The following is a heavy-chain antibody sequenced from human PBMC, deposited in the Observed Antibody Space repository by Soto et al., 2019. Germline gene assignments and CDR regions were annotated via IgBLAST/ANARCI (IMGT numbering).Heavy chain of an antibody. CDR3: ARHRAGMEGDPYYYGMDV. Sequence: QVQLVQSGAEVKKPGSSVKVSCKASGGTFSSYAISWVRQAPGQGLEWMGGIIPIFGTANYAQKFQGRVTITADESTSTAYMELSSLRSEDTAVYYCARHRAGMEGDPYYYGMDVWGQGTTVTVSS. V-gene: IGHV1-69*01. CDR2: IIPIFGTA. D-gene: IGHD2-21*02. CDR1: GGTFSSYA. J-gene: IGHJ6*02.